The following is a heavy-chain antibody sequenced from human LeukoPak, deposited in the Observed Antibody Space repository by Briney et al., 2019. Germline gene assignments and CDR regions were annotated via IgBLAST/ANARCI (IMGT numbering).Heavy chain of an antibody. Sequence: GASVKVSCKASGYTFTGYYMHWVRQAPGQGLEWMGWINPNSGGTNYAQKFQGRVTMTRDTSISTAYMELSRLRSDDTAVYYCARVFGYCSSTSCYGEVLDYWGQGTLVTVSS. D-gene: IGHD2-2*03. CDR3: ARVFGYCSSTSCYGEVLDY. CDR2: INPNSGGT. V-gene: IGHV1-2*02. J-gene: IGHJ4*02. CDR1: GYTFTGYY.